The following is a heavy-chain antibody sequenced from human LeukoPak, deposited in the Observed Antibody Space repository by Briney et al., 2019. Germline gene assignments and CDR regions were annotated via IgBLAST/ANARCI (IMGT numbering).Heavy chain of an antibody. Sequence: SETLSLTCTVSGGSISSYYWSWIRQPPGKGLEWIGYIYYSGSTNYNPSLKSRVTISVDTSKNQFSLKLSSVTAADTAVYYCARLITDLSGHYYDYYFDFWGQGTLVTVSS. D-gene: IGHD3-22*01. CDR2: IYYSGST. CDR1: GGSISSYY. V-gene: IGHV4-59*01. J-gene: IGHJ4*02. CDR3: ARLITDLSGHYYDYYFDF.